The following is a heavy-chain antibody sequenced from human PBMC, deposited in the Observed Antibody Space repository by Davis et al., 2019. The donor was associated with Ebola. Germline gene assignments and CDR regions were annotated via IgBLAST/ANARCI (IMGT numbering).Heavy chain of an antibody. J-gene: IGHJ6*02. CDR3: ARDPVWAPRSYYYYGMDV. D-gene: IGHD3-16*01. CDR2: INWNGGST. V-gene: IGHV3-20*04. Sequence: GESLKISCAASGFTFDDYGMSWVRQAPGKGLEWVSGINWNGGSTGYADSVKGRFTISRDNAKNSLYLQMNSLRAEDTALYYCARDPVWAPRSYYYYGMDVWGQGTTVTVSS. CDR1: GFTFDDYG.